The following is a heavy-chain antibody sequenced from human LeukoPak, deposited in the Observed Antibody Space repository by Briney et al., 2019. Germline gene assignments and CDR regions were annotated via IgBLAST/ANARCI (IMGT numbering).Heavy chain of an antibody. V-gene: IGHV1-46*01. Sequence: ASVKVSCKASGYTFTGYYTHWVRQAPGQGLEWMGIINPSGGSTSYAQKFQGRVTMTRDMSTSTVYMELSSLRSEDTAVYDCARSIHSGWFDYWGQGTLVTVSS. CDR1: GYTFTGYY. CDR2: INPSGGST. J-gene: IGHJ4*02. CDR3: ARSIHSGWFDY. D-gene: IGHD6-19*01.